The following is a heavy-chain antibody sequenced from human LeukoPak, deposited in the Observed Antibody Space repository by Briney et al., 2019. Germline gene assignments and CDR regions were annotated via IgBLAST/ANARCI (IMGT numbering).Heavy chain of an antibody. Sequence: GGSLRLSCAASGFTFSSYWMSWVRQAPGKGLQWVSAISGSGGSTYYADSVKGRFTISRDNSKNTLYLQMNSLRAEDTAVYYCAKTDYTSSRNWFDPWGQGTLVTVSS. V-gene: IGHV3-23*01. J-gene: IGHJ5*02. CDR3: AKTDYTSSRNWFDP. CDR1: GFTFSSYW. CDR2: ISGSGGST. D-gene: IGHD6-13*01.